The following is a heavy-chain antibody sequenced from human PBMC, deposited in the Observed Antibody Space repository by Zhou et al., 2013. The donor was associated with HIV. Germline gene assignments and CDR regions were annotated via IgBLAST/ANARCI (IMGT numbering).Heavy chain of an antibody. V-gene: IGHV1-2*02. J-gene: IGHJ6*02. CDR3: VRDRPIFGATRDFMDV. CDR1: GYTFTSYY. CDR2: INSNSGGT. D-gene: IGHD3-3*01. Sequence: QVQLVQSGAEVKKPGASVKVSCKASGYTFTSYYMHWVRQAPGQGLEWVGWINSNSGGTDYAEKFQGRVTMTRDMSISTAYMELTGLRYGDTAVYYCVRDRPIFGATRDFMDVWGQGTTVTVSS.